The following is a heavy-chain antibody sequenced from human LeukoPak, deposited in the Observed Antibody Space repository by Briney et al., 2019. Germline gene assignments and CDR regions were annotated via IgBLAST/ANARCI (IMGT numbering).Heavy chain of an antibody. J-gene: IGHJ4*02. CDR3: ARQITGTTSYYFDY. Sequence: SETLSLTCTVSGGSISSSSYYWGWIRQSPGKGLEWIGSIYYSGSTYYNPSLKSRVTISVDTSKNQFSLKLSSVTAADTAVYYCARQITGTTSYYFDYWGQGTLVTVSS. CDR2: IYYSGST. CDR1: GGSISSSSYY. D-gene: IGHD1-7*01. V-gene: IGHV4-39*01.